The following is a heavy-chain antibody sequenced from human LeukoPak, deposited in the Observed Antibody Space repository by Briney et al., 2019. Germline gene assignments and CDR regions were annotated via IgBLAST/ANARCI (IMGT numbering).Heavy chain of an antibody. CDR1: GFTFSSYS. Sequence: KPGGCLRLSCAASGFTFSSYSMNWVRQSPGKGLEWVSSISSSSSYIYYADSVKGRFTISRDNAKNSLCLQMNSLRAEDTAVYYCARDSITIFGAVTLDVWGKGTTVTVPS. J-gene: IGHJ6*04. CDR3: ARDSITIFGAVTLDV. CDR2: ISSSSSYI. D-gene: IGHD3-3*01. V-gene: IGHV3-21*01.